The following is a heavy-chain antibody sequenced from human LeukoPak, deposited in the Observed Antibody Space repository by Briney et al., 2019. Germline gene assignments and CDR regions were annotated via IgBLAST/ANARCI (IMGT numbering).Heavy chain of an antibody. CDR3: ASIQSGSYSD. CDR2: IYYSGST. Sequence: SETLSLTCTVSGGSVSSGNYLWTWIRQPPGKGLEWIGYIYYSGSTNYNPSLKSRVTISVDTSKNQFSLKLSSVTAADTAVYYCASIQSGSYSDWGQGTLVTVSS. V-gene: IGHV4-61*01. D-gene: IGHD1-26*01. J-gene: IGHJ4*02. CDR1: GGSVSSGNYL.